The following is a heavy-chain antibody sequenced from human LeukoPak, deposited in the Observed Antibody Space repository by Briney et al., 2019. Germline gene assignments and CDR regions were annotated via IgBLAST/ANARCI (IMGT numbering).Heavy chain of an antibody. CDR1: GYTFTSYY. Sequence: ASVKVSCKASGYTFTSYYMHWVRQAPGQGLEWMGIINPGGGSTSYAQKFQGRVTMTRDTSTSTVYMELSSLRSEDTAVYYCARGSSPRAYCGGDCYFPDFDYWGQGTLVTVSS. D-gene: IGHD2-21*02. CDR2: INPGGGST. V-gene: IGHV1-46*01. CDR3: ARGSSPRAYCGGDCYFPDFDY. J-gene: IGHJ4*02.